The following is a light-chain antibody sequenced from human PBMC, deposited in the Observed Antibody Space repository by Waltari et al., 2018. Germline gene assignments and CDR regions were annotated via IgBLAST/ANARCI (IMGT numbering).Light chain of an antibody. Sequence: ETVMTQSPATLSVSPGERAPLSCRASQSVSSKLAWYQQKPGQAPRLLIYGASTRATDIPARFSGGGSGTEFTLIISSLQSEDFAVYFCQQYSYWPRTFGRGTKVEIK. CDR3: QQYSYWPRT. CDR2: GAS. J-gene: IGKJ1*01. CDR1: QSVSSK. V-gene: IGKV3-15*01.